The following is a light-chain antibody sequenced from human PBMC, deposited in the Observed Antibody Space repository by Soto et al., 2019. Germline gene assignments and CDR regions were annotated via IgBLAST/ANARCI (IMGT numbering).Light chain of an antibody. Sequence: EIVLTQSPGTLSLSPGDRATLSCRASQSVSSSYLAWYQQNPGQAPRLLIYGASSRATGIPDRFSGSGSGTDITLTISRLEPEDFAVYYCQQYGSLPPWTFGQGTKVEIK. CDR2: GAS. J-gene: IGKJ1*01. CDR3: QQYGSLPPWT. CDR1: QSVSSSY. V-gene: IGKV3-20*01.